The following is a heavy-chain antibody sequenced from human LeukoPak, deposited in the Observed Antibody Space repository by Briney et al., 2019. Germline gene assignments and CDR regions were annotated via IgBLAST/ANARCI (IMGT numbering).Heavy chain of an antibody. Sequence: SETLSLTCTVSGGSMSNYYWNWIRQPPGKGLEWIGYIYNSGSTNYNPSLKSRVTISVDTSKNQFSLNLSSVTAADTAVYYCARHARREALRHSAYDIWGQGTMVTVSS. CDR3: ARHARREALRHSAYDI. D-gene: IGHD3-16*01. V-gene: IGHV4-59*08. CDR1: GGSMSNYY. J-gene: IGHJ3*02. CDR2: IYNSGST.